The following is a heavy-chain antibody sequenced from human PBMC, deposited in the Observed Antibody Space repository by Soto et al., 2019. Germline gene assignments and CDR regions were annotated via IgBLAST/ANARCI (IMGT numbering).Heavy chain of an antibody. J-gene: IGHJ6*02. D-gene: IGHD4-17*01. CDR2: IYYSGST. CDR3: ARPDVTTDYYYGMDV. Sequence: SETLSLTCSVSGVSVSDYHWTWIRLTPGKGLQWIGSIYYSGSTDYSPSLKSRVTISVDTSKNQFSLKLKSVTAADTAMYYCARPDVTTDYYYGMDVWGQGTTVTVSS. CDR1: GVSVSDYH. V-gene: IGHV4-59*08.